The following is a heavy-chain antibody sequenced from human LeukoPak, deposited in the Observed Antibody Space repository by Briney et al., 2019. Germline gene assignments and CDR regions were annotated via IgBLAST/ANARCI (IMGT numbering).Heavy chain of an antibody. CDR1: GYTLNSCG. CDR3: ARVLNYYDSSGSNYYYMDV. V-gene: IGHV1-18*01. Sequence: ASVKVSCKASGYTLNSCGISWVRQAPGQGLEWMGWISGYNGNTNYAQKLQGRVTMTTDTSTSTAYMELRSLRSDDSAVYYCARVLNYYDSSGSNYYYMDVWGKGTTVTVSS. J-gene: IGHJ6*03. D-gene: IGHD3-22*01. CDR2: ISGYNGNT.